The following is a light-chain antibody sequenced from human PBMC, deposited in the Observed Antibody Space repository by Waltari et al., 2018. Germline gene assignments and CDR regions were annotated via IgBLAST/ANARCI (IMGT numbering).Light chain of an antibody. J-gene: IGKJ4*01. CDR3: QQYYSYPST. CDR2: AAS. CDR1: QGISSY. V-gene: IGKV1-8*01. Sequence: AIRMTQSPSSLSASTGDRVTTTCRASQGISSYLAWYQQKPGKAPKLLIYAASTLQSGVPSRFSGSGSGTDFTLTISCLQSEDFATYYCQQYYSYPSTFGGGTKVEIK.